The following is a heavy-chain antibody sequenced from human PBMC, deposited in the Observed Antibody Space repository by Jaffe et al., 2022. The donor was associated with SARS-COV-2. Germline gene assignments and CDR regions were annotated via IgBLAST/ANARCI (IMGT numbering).Heavy chain of an antibody. CDR2: INAGNGNT. J-gene: IGHJ4*02. D-gene: IGHD2-2*01. Sequence: QVQLVQSGAEVKKPGASVKVSCKASGYTFTSYAMHWVRQAPGQRLEWMGWINAGNGNTKYSQKFQGRVTITRDTSASTAYMELSSLRSEDTAVYYCARGYQLVGGWVYWGQGTLVTVSS. CDR3: ARGYQLVGGWVY. V-gene: IGHV1-3*01. CDR1: GYTFTSYA.